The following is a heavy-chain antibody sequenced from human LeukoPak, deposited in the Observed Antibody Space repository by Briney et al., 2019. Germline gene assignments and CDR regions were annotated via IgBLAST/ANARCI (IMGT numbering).Heavy chain of an antibody. J-gene: IGHJ6*03. CDR1: GSTFTSYD. V-gene: IGHV1-8*01. CDR2: MNTNSSNT. Sequence: ASVTVSCKSSGSTFTSYDINWVRQATGHGHEWMGWMNTNSSNTGYAQKFQGRVTMTRNTSISTAYMELSSLRSEDTAVYYCARNLRYYDFWSAPGYYYYMDVWGKGTTVTVSS. D-gene: IGHD3-3*01. CDR3: ARNLRYYDFWSAPGYYYYMDV.